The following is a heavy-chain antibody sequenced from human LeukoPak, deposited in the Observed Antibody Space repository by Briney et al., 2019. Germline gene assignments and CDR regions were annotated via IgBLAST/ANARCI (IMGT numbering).Heavy chain of an antibody. Sequence: GRSLRLSCAASGFTFSSYAMHWVRQAPGKGLEWVASINHNGNVNYYVDSVKGRFTISRDNAKNSLYLQMSNLRAEDTAVYFCARGGGLDVWGQGATVTVSS. CDR2: INHNGNVN. CDR3: ARGGGLDV. J-gene: IGHJ6*02. V-gene: IGHV3-7*03. D-gene: IGHD3-16*01. CDR1: GFTFSSYA.